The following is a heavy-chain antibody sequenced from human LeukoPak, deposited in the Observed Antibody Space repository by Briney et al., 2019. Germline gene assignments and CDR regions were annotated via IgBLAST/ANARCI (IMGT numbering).Heavy chain of an antibody. Sequence: SETLSLTCTVSGYSISSGYYWGWIRQPPGKGLEWIGSIYHSGSTYYNPSLKSRVTISVDTSKNQFSLKLNSVTAADTAVYYCARMGFAVAGTGWGNWFDPWGQGTLVTVSS. CDR1: GYSISSGYY. CDR2: IYHSGST. V-gene: IGHV4-38-2*02. J-gene: IGHJ5*02. CDR3: ARMGFAVAGTGWGNWFDP. D-gene: IGHD6-19*01.